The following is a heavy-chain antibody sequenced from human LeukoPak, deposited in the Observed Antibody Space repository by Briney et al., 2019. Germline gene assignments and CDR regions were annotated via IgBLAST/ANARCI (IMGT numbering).Heavy chain of an antibody. CDR3: ASGSASLGSWFDP. V-gene: IGHV4-39*01. Sequence: SETLCLTCTVSGGSISSSSYYWGWIRQPPGKGLEWIGSIYYSGSTYYNPSLKSRVTISVDTSKNQFSLKLSSVTAADTAVYYCASGSASLGSWFDPWGQGTLVTVSS. D-gene: IGHD6-25*01. CDR1: GGSISSSSYY. J-gene: IGHJ5*02. CDR2: IYYSGST.